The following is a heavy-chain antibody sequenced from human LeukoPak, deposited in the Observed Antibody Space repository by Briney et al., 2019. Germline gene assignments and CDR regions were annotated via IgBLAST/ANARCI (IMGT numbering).Heavy chain of an antibody. CDR2: IKSKTDGGTT. CDR1: GFTFSNAW. J-gene: IGHJ3*02. D-gene: IGHD2-2*02. CDR3: TTQIGYCSSTSCYTFAFDI. Sequence: GGSLRLSCAASGFTFSNAWMSWVRQAPGKGLEWVGRIKSKTDGGTTDYAVPVKGRFTISRDDSRNTLYLQMNSLKTEDTAVYYCTTQIGYCSSTSCYTFAFDIWGQGAMVTVSS. V-gene: IGHV3-15*01.